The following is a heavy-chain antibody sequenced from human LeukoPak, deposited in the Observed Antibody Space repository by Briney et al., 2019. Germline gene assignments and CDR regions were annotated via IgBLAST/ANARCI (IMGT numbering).Heavy chain of an antibody. D-gene: IGHD1-14*01. Sequence: RASVKVSCKASGHTFTTYYVHLVRQAPGRGLEWMGVINPSGDGTNYPQRFQGRVTLTRDTSTSTVYMELSSLRSEDTAIYYCAKETPNTGWFDPWGQGTLVTVSS. CDR2: INPSGDGT. J-gene: IGHJ5*02. V-gene: IGHV1-46*01. CDR1: GHTFTTYY. CDR3: AKETPNTGWFDP.